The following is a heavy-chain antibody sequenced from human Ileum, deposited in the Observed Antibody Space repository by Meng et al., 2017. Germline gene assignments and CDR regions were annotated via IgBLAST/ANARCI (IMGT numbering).Heavy chain of an antibody. J-gene: IGHJ4*02. Sequence: GESLKISCAGSGFTCSSHWMRWVRQAPGKGPEWVANIKQDGTEKNYVDSVKGRFTISRDNAKNSLYLQMNSLRAEDTAVYYCATRVPSSEWYGVFDYWGQGTLVTVSS. CDR1: GFTCSSHW. CDR2: IKQDGTEK. CDR3: ATRVPSSEWYGVFDY. V-gene: IGHV3-7*01. D-gene: IGHD6-19*01.